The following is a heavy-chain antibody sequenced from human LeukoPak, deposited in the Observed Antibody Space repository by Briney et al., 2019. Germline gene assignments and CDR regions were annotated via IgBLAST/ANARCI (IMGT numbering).Heavy chain of an antibody. CDR2: IHYDGPEK. Sequence: GGSLRLSCAASGFIFSNYGMHWVRQAPGKGLEWVAFIHYDGPEKYYGDSVRGRFTISRDNAKNSLYLQMNSLRAEDTAVYYCAKAGRDIVVVVAATDYYYYMDVWGKGTTVTISS. CDR3: AKAGRDIVVVVAATDYYYYMDV. J-gene: IGHJ6*03. V-gene: IGHV3-30*02. CDR1: GFIFSNYG. D-gene: IGHD2-15*01.